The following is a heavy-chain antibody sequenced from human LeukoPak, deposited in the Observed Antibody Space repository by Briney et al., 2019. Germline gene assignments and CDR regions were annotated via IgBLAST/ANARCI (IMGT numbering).Heavy chain of an antibody. D-gene: IGHD3-10*01. CDR1: GFTFSSYW. Sequence: PGGSLRLSCAASGFTFSSYWMSWVRQAPGKGLEWVANIKQDGSEKYYVDSVKGRFTISRDNAKNSLYLQMNSLRAEDTAVYYCAREPPPYGSGSYGAFDIWGQGTMVTVSS. CDR3: AREPPPYGSGSYGAFDI. J-gene: IGHJ3*02. CDR2: IKQDGSEK. V-gene: IGHV3-7*01.